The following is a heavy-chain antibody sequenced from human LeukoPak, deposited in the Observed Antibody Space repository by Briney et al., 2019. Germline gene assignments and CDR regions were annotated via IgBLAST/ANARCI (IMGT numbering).Heavy chain of an antibody. D-gene: IGHD3-16*01. CDR1: GDFTSGYY. J-gene: IGHJ4*02. V-gene: IGHV4-34*01. CDR2: ISHSGST. Sequence: SETLSLTCAVYGDFTSGYYLSWIRQPPGKGLEWVGEISHSGSTNYSPSLESRVTMSVDAPKNQISLKLNSLTAADTAVYYCARGYGYVWGRDGYWSQGTLVTVSS. CDR3: ARGYGYVWGRDGY.